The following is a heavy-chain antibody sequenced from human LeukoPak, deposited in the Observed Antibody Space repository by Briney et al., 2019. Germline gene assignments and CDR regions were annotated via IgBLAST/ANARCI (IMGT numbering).Heavy chain of an antibody. CDR1: GYTLTSYA. J-gene: IGHJ4*02. V-gene: IGHV1-3*01. D-gene: IGHD4-23*01. CDR3: ARDLGGYGGNSGRYFDY. CDR2: INAGNGNT. Sequence: ASVKVSCKASGYTLTSYAMRWVRQAPGQRLEWMGWINAGNGNTKYSQKFQGRVTITRDTSASTAYMELSSLRSEDTAVYYCARDLGGYGGNSGRYFDYWGQGTLVTVSS.